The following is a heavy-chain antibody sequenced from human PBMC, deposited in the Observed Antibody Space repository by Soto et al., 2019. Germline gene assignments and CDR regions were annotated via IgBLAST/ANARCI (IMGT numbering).Heavy chain of an antibody. CDR3: ARPGRDWGSLDY. CDR1: GDSISTYY. Sequence: QVQLQESGPGLVKPSETLSLTCTVSGDSISTYYWTWIRQSPGKGLEWIAFIYYGGSTNYNPSLTSRVTISVDTSKNQFSLKLNSVTAADTAVYYCARPGRDWGSLDYWGQGTLVTVSS. CDR2: IYYGGST. J-gene: IGHJ4*02. D-gene: IGHD7-27*01. V-gene: IGHV4-59*08.